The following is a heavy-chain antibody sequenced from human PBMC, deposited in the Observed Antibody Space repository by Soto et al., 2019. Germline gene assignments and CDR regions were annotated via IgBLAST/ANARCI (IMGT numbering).Heavy chain of an antibody. J-gene: IGHJ5*02. CDR1: GVSIISADHY. D-gene: IGHD1-26*01. CDR3: ARIRWEVEKNYFDP. CDR2: IYHSGNT. Sequence: XRSLTCSGSGVSIISADHYWSWIRQPPGKGLEWMGYIYHSGNTHYNPSLKSRITISIDTSTNRFSLNLTSVTAADTAVYFCARIRWEVEKNYFDPCGQGALVTVSS. V-gene: IGHV4-30-4*01.